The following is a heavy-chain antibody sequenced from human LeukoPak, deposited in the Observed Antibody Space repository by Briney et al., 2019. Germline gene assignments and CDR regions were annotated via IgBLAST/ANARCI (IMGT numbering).Heavy chain of an antibody. V-gene: IGHV3-23*01. CDR1: GFTFSSYS. J-gene: IGHJ4*02. CDR2: ISGSSDGT. Sequence: GGSLRLSCPASGFTFSSYSMSWVRQAPGKGLEWVSAISGSSDGTHYADSVKGRFTISRDNSKNTLYLQMNSLRAEDTAVYYCAKGGDLITYFDYWGQGTLVTVSS. D-gene: IGHD3-16*01. CDR3: AKGGDLITYFDY.